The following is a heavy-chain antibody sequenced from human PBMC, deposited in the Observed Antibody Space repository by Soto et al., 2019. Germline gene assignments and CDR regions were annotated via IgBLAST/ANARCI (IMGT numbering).Heavy chain of an antibody. D-gene: IGHD3-9*01. CDR3: ARVGRHYDILNGYPKGTSYFDY. CDR2: IYYSGST. Sequence: ERLSRTCPVSGASISSYYWSWIRQPAGKGLEWIGYIYYSGSTNYNPSLKSRVTVSVDTSKNQFSLKLSSVTAADTAVYYCARVGRHYDILNGYPKGTSYFDYWGQGTLVTVSS. J-gene: IGHJ4*02. V-gene: IGHV4-59*01. CDR1: GASISSYY.